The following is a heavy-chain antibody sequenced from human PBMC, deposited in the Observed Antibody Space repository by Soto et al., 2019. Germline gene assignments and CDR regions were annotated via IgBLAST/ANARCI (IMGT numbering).Heavy chain of an antibody. V-gene: IGHV3-11*03. J-gene: IGHJ6*02. D-gene: IGHD2-2*01. CDR3: AKRGSGFIVVVPAAAMDV. Sequence: VGSLRLSCAASGFTFSDYYMSWIRQAPGKGLEWVSYISSSSSYTNYADSVKVRFTISRDNSKKTLYLQMNSLRAEDTAVYYCAKRGSGFIVVVPAAAMDVWGQGTTLTVSS. CDR2: ISSSSSYT. CDR1: GFTFSDYY.